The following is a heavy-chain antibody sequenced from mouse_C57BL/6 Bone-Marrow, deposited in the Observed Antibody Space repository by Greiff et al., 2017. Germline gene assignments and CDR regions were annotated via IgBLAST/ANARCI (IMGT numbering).Heavy chain of an antibody. CDR3: ARERIYYGSSYDRFAY. Sequence: EVQLQQSGPVLVKPGASVKMSCKASGYTFTDYYMNWVKQSHGKSLEWIGVINPYNGGTSYNQKFKGKATLTVDKSSSTAYMELNSLTSEDSAVYYCARERIYYGSSYDRFAYWGQGTLATVSA. CDR1: GYTFTDYY. J-gene: IGHJ3*01. V-gene: IGHV1-19*01. CDR2: INPYNGGT. D-gene: IGHD1-1*01.